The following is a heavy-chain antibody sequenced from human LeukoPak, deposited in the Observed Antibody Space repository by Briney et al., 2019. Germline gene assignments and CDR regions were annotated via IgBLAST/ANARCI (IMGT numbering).Heavy chain of an antibody. CDR3: AKDTSIGKYCTNGVCSPFDY. J-gene: IGHJ4*02. CDR2: ISDSGDYT. V-gene: IGHV3-23*01. CDR1: GFTFSSYA. Sequence: PGGSLRLSCAGSGFTFSSYAMRWVRQAPGQGLEWFSVISDSGDYTSYADSVRGRFTISRDNSRNTLYLQMISLRPEDTAVYYCAKDTSIGKYCTNGVCSPFDYWGQGTLVTVSS. D-gene: IGHD2-8*01.